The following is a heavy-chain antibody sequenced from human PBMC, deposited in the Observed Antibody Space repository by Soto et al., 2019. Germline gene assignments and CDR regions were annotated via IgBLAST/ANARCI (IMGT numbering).Heavy chain of an antibody. D-gene: IGHD3-22*01. Sequence: GGSLRLSCAASGFTFSSHWMHWVRQAPGKGLVWVSRINSDGSSTSYADSVKGRFTISRDNAKNTLYLQMNSLRAEDTAVYYCARPNYYDSSGFDYWGQGTLVTVSS. V-gene: IGHV3-74*01. CDR2: INSDGSST. CDR1: GFTFSSHW. J-gene: IGHJ4*02. CDR3: ARPNYYDSSGFDY.